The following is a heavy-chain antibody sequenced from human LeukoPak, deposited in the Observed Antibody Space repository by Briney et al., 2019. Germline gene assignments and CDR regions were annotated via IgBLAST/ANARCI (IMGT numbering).Heavy chain of an antibody. CDR1: GYTFTSYG. J-gene: IGHJ4*02. CDR2: ISAYNGNT. CDR3: ARAAVAGTLGYFDY. D-gene: IGHD6-19*01. V-gene: IGHV1-18*01. Sequence: ASVKVSCKASGYTFTSYGISWVRQAPGQGLVWMGWISAYNGNTNYAQKLQGRVTMTTDTPTSTAYMELRSLRSDDTAVYYCARAAVAGTLGYFDYWGQGTLVTVSS.